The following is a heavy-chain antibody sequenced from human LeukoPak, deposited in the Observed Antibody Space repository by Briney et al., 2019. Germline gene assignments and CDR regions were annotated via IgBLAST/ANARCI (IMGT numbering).Heavy chain of an antibody. V-gene: IGHV3-23*01. CDR2: ISGTGGST. CDR1: RFTFSSYA. CDR3: AKFGLRFLEWTADC. Sequence: ESGGSLRLSCAASRFTFSSYAMSWVRQAPGKGLEWVSSISGTGGSTFYADSVKGRFTISRDNSKNTLYLQMNSLRAEDTAVYYCAKFGLRFLEWTADCWGQGTLVTVSS. D-gene: IGHD3-3*01. J-gene: IGHJ4*02.